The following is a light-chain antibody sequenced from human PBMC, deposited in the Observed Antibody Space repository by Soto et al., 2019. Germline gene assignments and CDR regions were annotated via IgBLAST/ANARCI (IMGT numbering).Light chain of an antibody. CDR3: QSYDSSLSGVV. V-gene: IGLV1-40*01. CDR1: SSNIGAGYA. CDR2: DNN. J-gene: IGLJ2*01. Sequence: QSVLTQPPSVSGAPGQRVTIPCTGISSNIGAGYAVHWYQQLPGTAPKLLIYDNNNRPSGVPDRFSGSESGTSASLAITGLQAEDEADYYCQSYDSSLSGVVFGGGTQLTVL.